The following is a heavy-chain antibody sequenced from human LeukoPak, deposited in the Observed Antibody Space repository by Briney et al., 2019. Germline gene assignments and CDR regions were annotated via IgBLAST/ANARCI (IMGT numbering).Heavy chain of an antibody. J-gene: IGHJ4*02. Sequence: GASVKVSCKASGGTFSSYAISWVRQAPGQGLEWMGWISAYNGNTNYAQKLQGRVTMTTDTSTSTAYMELRSLRSDDTAVYYCARIYSGYDSPSDYWGQGTLVTVSS. CDR2: ISAYNGNT. V-gene: IGHV1-18*01. D-gene: IGHD5-12*01. CDR3: ARIYSGYDSPSDY. CDR1: GGTFSSYA.